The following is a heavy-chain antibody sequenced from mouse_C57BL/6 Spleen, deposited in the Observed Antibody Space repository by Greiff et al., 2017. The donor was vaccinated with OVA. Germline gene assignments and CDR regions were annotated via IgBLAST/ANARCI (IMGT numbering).Heavy chain of an antibody. Sequence: EVQLVESGGGLVKPGGSLKLSCAASGFTFSDYGMHWVRQAPEKGLEWVAYISRGSSTIYYADTVKGRFTITRDNAKNTLFLQMTSLRSEDTAMYYCARWLLWYFDVWGTGTTVTVSS. D-gene: IGHD2-3*01. J-gene: IGHJ1*03. CDR2: ISRGSSTI. CDR3: ARWLLWYFDV. CDR1: GFTFSDYG. V-gene: IGHV5-17*01.